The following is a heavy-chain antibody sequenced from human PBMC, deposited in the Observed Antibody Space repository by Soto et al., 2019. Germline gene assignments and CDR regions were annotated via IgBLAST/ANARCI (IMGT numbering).Heavy chain of an antibody. CDR1: GLTFSSYA. CDR2: VTASGGGT. J-gene: IGHJ4*02. CDR3: AKGSYYASGSYYNNLDY. V-gene: IGHV3-23*01. D-gene: IGHD3-10*01. Sequence: EVQLLESGGGLVQPGGSLRLSCVASGLTFSSYAMSWVRQAPGKGLEWVAGVTASGGGTYYADSVKGHFTISRDNSKNTVYVQMNSLRAEDTATYYCAKGSYYASGSYYNNLDYWGQGTVVTVSS.